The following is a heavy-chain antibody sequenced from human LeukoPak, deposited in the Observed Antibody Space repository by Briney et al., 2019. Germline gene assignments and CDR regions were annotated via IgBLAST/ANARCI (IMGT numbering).Heavy chain of an antibody. D-gene: IGHD3-10*01. J-gene: IGHJ4*02. V-gene: IGHV3-23*01. CDR2: ISGSGGST. CDR3: ARDSGSGSYSGY. Sequence: GGSLRLSCAASGFTFSSYAMSWVRQAPGKGLEWVSAISGSGGSTYYADSVKGRFTISRDNAKNTLYLQMNSLRVEDTAVYYCARDSGSGSYSGYWGLGNLVTVSS. CDR1: GFTFSSYA.